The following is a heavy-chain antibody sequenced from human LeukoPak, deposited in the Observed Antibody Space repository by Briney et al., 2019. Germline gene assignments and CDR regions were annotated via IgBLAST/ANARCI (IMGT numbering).Heavy chain of an antibody. CDR1: GFTFSSYG. Sequence: NPGESLRLSCAASGFTFSSYGLNWVRQAPGKGLEWVSTISSGGHIYYEDSVKGRFTISRDNAKNSLYLQMNSLRAEDTAVYYCARDQDGGKYYYESSGYSHWGQGILVTVSP. D-gene: IGHD3-22*01. V-gene: IGHV3-21*01. J-gene: IGHJ4*02. CDR3: ARDQDGGKYYYESSGYSH. CDR2: ISSGGHI.